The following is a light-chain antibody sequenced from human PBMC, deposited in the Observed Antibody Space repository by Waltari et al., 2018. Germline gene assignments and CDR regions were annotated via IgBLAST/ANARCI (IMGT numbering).Light chain of an antibody. V-gene: IGLV1-51*01. CDR2: DNN. CDR3: GTWDSSLSAAV. Sequence: QSVLTQPSSVSAAPGQKVTISCSGSSSNIVNNYVSWYQQLPGTAPKVVIYDNNKRASGIPDRVSASKSGTSATLGITGLQTGDEADYFCGTWDSSLSAAVFGGGTKVTVL. CDR1: SSNIVNNY. J-gene: IGLJ2*01.